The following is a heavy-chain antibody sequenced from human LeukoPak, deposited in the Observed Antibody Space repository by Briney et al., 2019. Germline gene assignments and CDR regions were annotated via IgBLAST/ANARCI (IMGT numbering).Heavy chain of an antibody. Sequence: SVKVSCKASGGTFSSYAISWVRQAPGQGLEWMGGIIPIFGTANYAQKFQGRVTITADESTSTAYMELSSLRSEDTAVYYCARDTITMVRAKSARSSPAFDIWGQGTMVTVSS. CDR3: ARDTITMVRAKSARSSPAFDI. J-gene: IGHJ3*02. V-gene: IGHV1-69*13. D-gene: IGHD3-10*01. CDR1: GGTFSSYA. CDR2: IIPIFGTA.